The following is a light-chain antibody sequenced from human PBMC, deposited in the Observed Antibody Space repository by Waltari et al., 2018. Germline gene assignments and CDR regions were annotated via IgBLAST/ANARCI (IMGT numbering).Light chain of an antibody. J-gene: IGKJ2*01. CDR1: QGISSY. CDR2: AAS. CDR3: QQLNSYPYT. V-gene: IGKV1-9*01. Sequence: DIQLTLSPSFLSASVGDRVTITCRASQGISSYLVWYQQKPGKAPKVLIYAASTLQSGVPSRFSGSGSGTEFTLTISSLQPEDFATYYCQQLNSYPYTFGQGTKLEIK.